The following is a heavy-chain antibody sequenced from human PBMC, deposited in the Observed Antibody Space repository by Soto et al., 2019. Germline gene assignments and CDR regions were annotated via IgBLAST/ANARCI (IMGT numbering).Heavy chain of an antibody. CDR2: ISAYNGNT. Sequence: ASVKVSCKASGYTFTSYGISWVRQAPGQGLEWMGWISAYNGNTNYAQKLQGRVTMTTDTSTSTAYMGLRSLRSDDTAVYYCARDIVVVPAAIGSYYYGTDVWGQGTTVAVSS. J-gene: IGHJ6*02. D-gene: IGHD2-2*02. V-gene: IGHV1-18*01. CDR1: GYTFTSYG. CDR3: ARDIVVVPAAIGSYYYGTDV.